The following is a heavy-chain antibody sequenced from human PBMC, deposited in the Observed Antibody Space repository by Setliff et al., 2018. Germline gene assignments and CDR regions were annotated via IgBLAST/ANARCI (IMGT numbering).Heavy chain of an antibody. CDR3: AKELAVAGSCIDY. V-gene: IGHV3-74*01. CDR2: INRDGSNK. Sequence: GESLRLSCAASGVTFSNYWMHWVRQAPGKGLVWVSHINRDGSNKYYADSVKGRFTISRDISKNTLYLQMNNLRAEDTAVYCCAKELAVAGSCIDYWGQGTLVTVSS. CDR1: GVTFSNYW. J-gene: IGHJ4*02. D-gene: IGHD6-19*01.